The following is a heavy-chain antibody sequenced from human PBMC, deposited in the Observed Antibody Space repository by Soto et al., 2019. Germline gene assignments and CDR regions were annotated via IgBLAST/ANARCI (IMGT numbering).Heavy chain of an antibody. D-gene: IGHD2-2*01. CDR1: GGSISSGGYY. CDR3: ARAPGYCISTSCQGGWFDP. V-gene: IGHV4-30-4*08. Sequence: PSETLSLTCTVSGGSISSGGYYWSWIRQHPGKGLEWIGYIYYSGSTYYNPSLKSRVTISVDTSKNQFSLKLSSVTAADTAVYYCARAPGYCISTSCQGGWFDPWGQGTLVTVSS. J-gene: IGHJ5*02. CDR2: IYYSGST.